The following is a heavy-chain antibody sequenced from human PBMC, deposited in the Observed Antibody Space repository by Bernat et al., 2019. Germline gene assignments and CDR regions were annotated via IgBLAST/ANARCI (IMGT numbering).Heavy chain of an antibody. CDR1: GFTFRNFG. D-gene: IGHD2-15*01. CDR2: IWDDGSNK. CDR3: ARHIESCSGGSCSDWYFDL. J-gene: IGHJ2*01. V-gene: IGHV3-33*01. Sequence: QVQLVESGGGVVQPGRSLRLSCAASGFTFRNFGMHWVRQPPGKGLEWVAIIWDDGSNKYYADSVKGRFTISRDNSRNTVYLQMNSLRAEDTAVYYCARHIESCSGGSCSDWYFDLWGRGTLVTVSS.